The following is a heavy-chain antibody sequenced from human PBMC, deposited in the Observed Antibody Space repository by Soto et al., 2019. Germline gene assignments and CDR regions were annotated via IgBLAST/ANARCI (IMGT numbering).Heavy chain of an antibody. Sequence: GGSPSLSCSSSGLQFSIYPMTWVRQAPGKGLEWVSSMSRNGDNTYYADSVKGRFTISRDNSKNTLYLQMNSLRAEDTAIYYCAKDESNSNPLYYFDFWGPGNLVNVSA. CDR3: AKDESNSNPLYYFDF. D-gene: IGHD3-22*01. CDR1: GLQFSIYP. CDR2: MSRNGDNT. J-gene: IGHJ4*02. V-gene: IGHV3-23*01.